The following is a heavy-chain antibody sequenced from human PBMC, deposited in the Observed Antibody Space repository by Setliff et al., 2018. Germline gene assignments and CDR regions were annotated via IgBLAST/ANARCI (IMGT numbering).Heavy chain of an antibody. CDR3: ATDGPVLNGDYIS. J-gene: IGHJ5*02. Sequence: SETLSLTCAASGGSFSDYYWTWIRQPPGKGLEWIGSIYYSGSTYYNPSVKSRVTISVDKSKNQFSLSLRSVTAADTAVYYCATDGPVLNGDYISWGQGTLVTVSS. D-gene: IGHD3-10*01. CDR2: IYYSGST. CDR1: GGSFSDYY. V-gene: IGHV4-34*01.